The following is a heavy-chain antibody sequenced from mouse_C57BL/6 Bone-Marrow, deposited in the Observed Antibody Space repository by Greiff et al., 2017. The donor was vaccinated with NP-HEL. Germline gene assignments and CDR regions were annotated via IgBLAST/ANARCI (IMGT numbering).Heavy chain of an antibody. CDR3: AREGATVEMDY. J-gene: IGHJ4*01. Sequence: QVQLQQPGAELVKPGASVKLSCKASGYTFTSYWMQWVKQRPGQGLEWIGEIDPSDSYTNYNQKFKGKATLTVDTSSSTAYMQLSSLTSEDSAVYYCAREGATVEMDYWGQGTSVTVSA. V-gene: IGHV1-50*01. CDR1: GYTFTSYW. D-gene: IGHD1-1*01. CDR2: IDPSDSYT.